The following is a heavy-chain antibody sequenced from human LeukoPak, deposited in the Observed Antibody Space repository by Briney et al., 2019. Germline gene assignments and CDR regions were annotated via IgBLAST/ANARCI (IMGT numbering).Heavy chain of an antibody. CDR2: ISGSGGST. D-gene: IGHD2-15*01. CDR3: AKVRPSQGGPHAFDI. CDR1: GFTFGSYT. V-gene: IGHV3-23*01. Sequence: GGSLRLSCAASGFTFGSYTMNWVRQAPGKGLEWVSAISGSGGSTYYADSVKGRFTISRDNSKNTLYLQMNSLRAEDTAVYYCAKVRPSQGGPHAFDIWCQGTMVTVS. J-gene: IGHJ3*02.